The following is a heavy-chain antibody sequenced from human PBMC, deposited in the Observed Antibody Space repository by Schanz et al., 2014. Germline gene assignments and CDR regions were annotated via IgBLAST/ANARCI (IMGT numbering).Heavy chain of an antibody. Sequence: QVQLVQSGAEVKKPGSSVKVSCKASGGTFSSFAIFWVRQAPGQGLEWMGTIIPILDITNYAQKFQGRVTITADKSTSTASLDLSKLTSAHTPVYYCARAGQDYSDSSGYATYYFGNWGQGTLVTVSS. J-gene: IGHJ4*02. CDR3: ARAGQDYSDSSGYATYYFGN. D-gene: IGHD3-22*01. V-gene: IGHV1-69*04. CDR2: IIPILDIT. CDR1: GGTFSSFA.